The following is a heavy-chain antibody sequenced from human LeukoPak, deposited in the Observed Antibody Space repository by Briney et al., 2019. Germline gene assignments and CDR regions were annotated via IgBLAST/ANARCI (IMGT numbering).Heavy chain of an antibody. CDR1: GGSISSYY. CDR2: NYYSGST. D-gene: IGHD5-12*01. CDR3: ARDRGYDSPAFDI. V-gene: IGHV4-59*01. J-gene: IGHJ3*02. Sequence: SETLSLTCTVSGGSISSYYWSWIRQPSGKGLEWIGYNYYSGSTNYNPSLKSRVTISVDTSKNQFSLKLSSVTAADTAVYYCARDRGYDSPAFDIWGQGTMVTVSS.